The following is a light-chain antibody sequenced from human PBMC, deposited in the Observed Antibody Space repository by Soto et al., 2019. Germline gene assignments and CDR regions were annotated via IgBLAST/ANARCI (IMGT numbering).Light chain of an antibody. Sequence: QSALTQPASVSGSPGQSITISCTGTSGDIGSYNRVSWYQQHPGKAPKLIIYEVTDRPLGVSNRFSGSKSGNTASLTISGLQAEDEAEYYCSSYTNINTRACVFGTGTKLTVL. CDR3: SSYTNINTRACV. J-gene: IGLJ1*01. V-gene: IGLV2-14*01. CDR1: SGDIGSYNR. CDR2: EVT.